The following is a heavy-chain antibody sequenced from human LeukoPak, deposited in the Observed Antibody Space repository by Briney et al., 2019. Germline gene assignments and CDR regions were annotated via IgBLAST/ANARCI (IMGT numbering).Heavy chain of an antibody. J-gene: IGHJ5*02. CDR3: ARGQEITMMTNWFDP. V-gene: IGHV1-69*04. D-gene: IGHD3-22*01. Sequence: GAPVKVSCKASGGTFSSYAISWVRQAPGHVLEWMGRIIPIFGIADYAQKFQGRVTITADKSTSTAYMELSSLRAEDTAVYYCARGQEITMMTNWFDPWGQGTLVTVSS. CDR2: IIPIFGIA. CDR1: GGTFSSYA.